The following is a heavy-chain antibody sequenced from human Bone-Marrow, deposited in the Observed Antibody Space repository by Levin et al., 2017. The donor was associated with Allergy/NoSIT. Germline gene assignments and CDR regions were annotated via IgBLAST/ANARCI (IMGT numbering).Heavy chain of an antibody. D-gene: IGHD5/OR15-5a*01. Sequence: SVKVSCKVSGGSFSSYAISWVRQAPGQGLEWMGAIVPITDTVNYAQRFQGRVTFSADDPRATAYMEVRSLKSEDTAVYYCARLLGDSIYDLSWGQGTLVTVSS. J-gene: IGHJ5*02. V-gene: IGHV1-69*13. CDR1: GGSFSSYA. CDR3: ARLLGDSIYDLS. CDR2: IVPITDTV.